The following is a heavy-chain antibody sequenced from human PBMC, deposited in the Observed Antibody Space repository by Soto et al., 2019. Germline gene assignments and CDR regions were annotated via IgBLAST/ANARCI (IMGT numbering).Heavy chain of an antibody. D-gene: IGHD3-9*01. Sequence: PGGSLRLSCAASGFTFSSYSMSWIRQAPGKGLEWVSYISSSGSTIYYADSVKGRFTISRDNAKNPLYLQMNSLRAEDTAVYYCARHPHYYDILTGYSPYYYYYMDVWGKGTTVTVSS. J-gene: IGHJ6*03. V-gene: IGHV3-48*04. CDR1: GFTFSSYS. CDR2: ISSSGSTI. CDR3: ARHPHYYDILTGYSPYYYYYMDV.